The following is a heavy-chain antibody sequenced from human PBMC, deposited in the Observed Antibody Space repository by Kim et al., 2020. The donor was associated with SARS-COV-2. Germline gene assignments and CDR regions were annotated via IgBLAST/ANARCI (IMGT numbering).Heavy chain of an antibody. D-gene: IGHD6-13*01. Sequence: SETLSLTCTVSGGSISSSSYYWGWIRQPPGKELEWIGSIYYSGSTYYNPSLKSRVTISVDTSKNQFSLKLSSVTAADTAVYYCARHFSGYSSSWGFDPWGQGTLVTVSS. CDR3: ARHFSGYSSSWGFDP. V-gene: IGHV4-39*01. CDR1: GGSISSSSYY. J-gene: IGHJ5*02. CDR2: IYYSGST.